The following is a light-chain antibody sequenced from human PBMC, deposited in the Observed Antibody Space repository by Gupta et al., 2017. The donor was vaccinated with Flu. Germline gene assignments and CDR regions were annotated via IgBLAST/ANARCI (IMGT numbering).Light chain of an antibody. CDR3: MQALQTPYT. CDR1: QSLLHNNGYNY. CDR2: VGS. Sequence: DIVMTQSPRSLPVTPGEPASISCRSSQSLLHNNGYNYLDWYLQKPGLSPQLLIYVGSHRATGVPDRFSGSGSGTDFTLKISRVEAEDVGVYYCMQALQTPYTFGQGTKLEIK. V-gene: IGKV2-28*01. J-gene: IGKJ2*01.